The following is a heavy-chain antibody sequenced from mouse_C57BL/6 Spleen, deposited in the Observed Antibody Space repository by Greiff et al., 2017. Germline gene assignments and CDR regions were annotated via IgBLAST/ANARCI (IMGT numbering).Heavy chain of an antibody. J-gene: IGHJ1*03. CDR2: IDPSDSYT. Sequence: QVQLQQPGAELVMPGASVKLSCKASGYTFTSYWMHWVKQRPGQGLEWIGEIDPSDSYTNYNQKFKGKSTLTVDKSSSTAYMQLSSLTSEDSAVYYCARGYGRSYGYCDVWGTGTTVTVAS. CDR3: ARGYGRSYGYCDV. CDR1: GYTFTSYW. V-gene: IGHV1-69*01. D-gene: IGHD1-1*01.